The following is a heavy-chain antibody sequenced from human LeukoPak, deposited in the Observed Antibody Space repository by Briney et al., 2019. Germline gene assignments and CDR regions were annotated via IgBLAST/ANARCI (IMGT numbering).Heavy chain of an antibody. CDR3: ARDELLWFGELYAFDI. CDR1: GFTFSSYS. CDR2: ISSSSSYI. Sequence: GGSLRLSCAASGFTFSSYSMNWVRQAPGKGLEWVSSISSSSSYIYYADSVKGRFTISRDNAKNSLYLQVNSLRAEDTAVYYCARDELLWFGELYAFDIWGQGTMVTVSS. V-gene: IGHV3-21*01. J-gene: IGHJ3*02. D-gene: IGHD3-10*01.